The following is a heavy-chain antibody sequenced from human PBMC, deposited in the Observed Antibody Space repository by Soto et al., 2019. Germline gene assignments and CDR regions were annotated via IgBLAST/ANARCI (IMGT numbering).Heavy chain of an antibody. J-gene: IGHJ4*02. CDR1: VFTFSSYW. CDR2: IKQDGSEK. Sequence: GSLRLSGAASVFTFSSYWMSWVRQAPGKGLEWVANIKQDGSEKYYVDSVKGRFTISRDNAKNSLYLQMNSLRAEDTAVYYCARDFLRDFWSGYYIYWGQGTLVTVSS. V-gene: IGHV3-7*03. D-gene: IGHD3-3*01. CDR3: ARDFLRDFWSGYYIY.